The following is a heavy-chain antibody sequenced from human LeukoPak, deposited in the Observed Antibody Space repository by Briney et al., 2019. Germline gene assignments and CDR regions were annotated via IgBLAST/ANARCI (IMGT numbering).Heavy chain of an antibody. CDR3: ARGTDYDYVWGSYRYTHYFGY. Sequence: GASVKVSCKASGYTFTSYYMHWVRQAPGQGLEWMGIINPSGGSTSYAQKFQGRVTMTRDTSTSTVYMELSSLRSEDTAVYYCARGTDYDYVWGSYRYTHYFGYWGQGTLVTVSS. J-gene: IGHJ4*02. V-gene: IGHV1-46*01. D-gene: IGHD3-16*02. CDR1: GYTFTSYY. CDR2: INPSGGST.